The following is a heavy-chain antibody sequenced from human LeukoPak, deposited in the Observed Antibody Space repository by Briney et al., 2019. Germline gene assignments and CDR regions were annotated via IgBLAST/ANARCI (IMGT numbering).Heavy chain of an antibody. Sequence: SETLSLTCAVYGESFSAYFWNWIRQAPGKPLEYIGEINHRGSSHYNPSLKIRVTLSVDTSKNQFSLELTSVTAADTAVYFCARGSSFDGYCSAGACDAGYYDSWGQGTPVTVSS. CDR2: INHRGSS. V-gene: IGHV4-34*01. J-gene: IGHJ4*02. D-gene: IGHD2-15*01. CDR3: ARGSSFDGYCSAGACDAGYYDS. CDR1: GESFSAYF.